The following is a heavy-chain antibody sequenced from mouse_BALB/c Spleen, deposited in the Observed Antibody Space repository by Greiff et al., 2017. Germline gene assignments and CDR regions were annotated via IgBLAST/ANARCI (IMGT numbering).Heavy chain of an antibody. V-gene: IGHV5-17*02. D-gene: IGHD4-1*01. Sequence: EVQGVESGGGLVKPGGSLKLSCAASGFTFSSFGMHWVRQAPEKGLEWVAYISSGSSTIYYADTVKGRFTISRDNPKNTLFLQMTSLRSEDTAMYYCARGLTGTVAWFAYWGQGTLVTVSA. CDR2: ISSGSSTI. J-gene: IGHJ3*01. CDR1: GFTFSSFG. CDR3: ARGLTGTVAWFAY.